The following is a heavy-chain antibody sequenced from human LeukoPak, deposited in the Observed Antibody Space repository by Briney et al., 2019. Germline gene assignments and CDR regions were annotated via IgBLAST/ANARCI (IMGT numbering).Heavy chain of an antibody. CDR2: ISSSSSYI. D-gene: IGHD1-26*01. CDR1: GFMFTSNW. J-gene: IGHJ4*02. V-gene: IGHV3-21*01. Sequence: GGSLRLSCAASGFMFTSNWMSWVRQAPGKGLEWVSSISSSSSYIYYADSVKGRFTISRDNAKNSLYLQMNSLRAEDTAVYYCARDGRSFSYFDYWGQGTLVTVSS. CDR3: ARDGRSFSYFDY.